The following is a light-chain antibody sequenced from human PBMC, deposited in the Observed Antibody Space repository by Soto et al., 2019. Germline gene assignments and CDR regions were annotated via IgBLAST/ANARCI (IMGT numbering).Light chain of an antibody. J-gene: IGLJ1*01. CDR3: SSFTSSNTYG. V-gene: IGLV2-18*02. Sequence: SILAQSPSEYGSPGQTVAISCTGTSSDIGAYNRVSWYQQPPGTAPKLMIYDVNNRPSGVPDRFSGSKSGNTASLTISGLQADDEADYYCSSFTSSNTYGFGTGTKVTVL. CDR1: SSDIGAYNR. CDR2: DVN.